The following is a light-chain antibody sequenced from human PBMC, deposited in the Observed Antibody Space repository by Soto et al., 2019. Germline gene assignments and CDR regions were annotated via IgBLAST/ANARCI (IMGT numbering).Light chain of an antibody. J-gene: IGLJ2*01. CDR3: SSYTDSTTLYVL. CDR1: SSDVGGYNY. CDR2: EVS. Sequence: QSALTQPASVSGSPGQSITISCTGTSSDVGGYNYVSWYQQHPGKAPKLIIYEVSNRPSGVSNRFSGSKSGNTASLTISGXQAEXXXXXXCSSYTDSTTLYVLFGGGTKLTVL. V-gene: IGLV2-14*01.